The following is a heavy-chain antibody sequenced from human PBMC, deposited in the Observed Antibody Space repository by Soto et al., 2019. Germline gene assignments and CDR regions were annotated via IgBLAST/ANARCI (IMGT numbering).Heavy chain of an antibody. J-gene: IGHJ1*01. D-gene: IGHD2-15*01. CDR3: AKGRKSTEKDIAVMLAAASSIQH. CDR2: ISATGATT. CDR1: GFTFSDYA. V-gene: IGHV3-23*01. Sequence: GSLRLSCVASGFTFSDYAMTWVRQAPGKGLEWVSVISATGATTYYADSVRGRFTISRDNSKNTLNLQMNDLRVEDTAVIYCAKGRKSTEKDIAVMLAAASSIQHWGQGTLVTVAS.